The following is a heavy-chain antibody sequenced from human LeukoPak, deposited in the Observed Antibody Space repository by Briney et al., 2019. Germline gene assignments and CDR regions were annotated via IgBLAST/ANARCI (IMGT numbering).Heavy chain of an antibody. CDR3: ARDFSYGYGWFDP. V-gene: IGHV3-33*01. CDR1: GFTFSSYG. D-gene: IGHD5-18*01. Sequence: PGRSLRLSCAASGFTFSSYGMHWVRQAPGKGLEWVAVIWYDGSNKYYADSVKGRFTIYRDNSKNTLYLQMNSLRAEDTAVYYCARDFSYGYGWFDPWGQGTLVTVSS. CDR2: IWYDGSNK. J-gene: IGHJ5*02.